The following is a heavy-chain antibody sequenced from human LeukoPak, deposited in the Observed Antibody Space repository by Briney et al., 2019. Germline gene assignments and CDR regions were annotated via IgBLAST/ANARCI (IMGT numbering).Heavy chain of an antibody. V-gene: IGHV3-23*01. CDR2: ISGSGGST. CDR1: GFTFSSYA. Sequence: GGSLRLSCAASGFTFSSYAMSWVRQAPGKGLEWVSAISGSGGSTYYAYSVKGRFTISRDNSNNTLYLQMNSLRAEDTAVYYCAKDSAFRYSSGCFDYWGQGTLVTVSS. CDR3: AKDSAFRYSSGCFDY. D-gene: IGHD6-19*01. J-gene: IGHJ4*02.